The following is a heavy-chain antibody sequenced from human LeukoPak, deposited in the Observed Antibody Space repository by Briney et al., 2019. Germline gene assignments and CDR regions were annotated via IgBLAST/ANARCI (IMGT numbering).Heavy chain of an antibody. Sequence: APVKVSCKASGYTFTSYGISWVRQAPGQGLEWMGWISAYNGNTNYAQKLQGRVTMTTDTSTSTAYMELRSLRSDDTAVYYCARVEMATIGVWVDDYWGQGTLVTVSS. CDR2: ISAYNGNT. V-gene: IGHV1-18*01. J-gene: IGHJ4*02. CDR3: ARVEMATIGVWVDDY. D-gene: IGHD5-24*01. CDR1: GYTFTSYG.